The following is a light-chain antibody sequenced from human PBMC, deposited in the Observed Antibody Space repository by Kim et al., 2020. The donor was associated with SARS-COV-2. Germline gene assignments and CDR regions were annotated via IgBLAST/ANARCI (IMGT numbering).Light chain of an antibody. J-gene: IGLJ3*02. V-gene: IGLV9-49*01. Sequence: CTRSSGYSNYKVDWYQQRPGEGPRFVMRVGTGGIVGSKGDGIPDRFSVLGSGLNRYLTIKNIQEEDESDYHCGADHGSGSNFVSWVFGGGTQLTVL. CDR1: SGYSNYK. CDR3: GADHGSGSNFVSWV. CDR2: VGTGGIVG.